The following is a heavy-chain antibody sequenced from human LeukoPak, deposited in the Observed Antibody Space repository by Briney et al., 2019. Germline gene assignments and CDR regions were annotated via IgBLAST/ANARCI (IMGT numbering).Heavy chain of an antibody. V-gene: IGHV3-21*01. J-gene: IGHJ4*02. Sequence: GGTLRLSCAASGFTFSSYGMSWVRQAPGKGLEWVSSISSSSSYIYYADSVKGRFTISRDNAKNSLYLQMNSLRAEDTAVYYCARDLYGDYGFDYWGQGTLVTVSS. D-gene: IGHD4-17*01. CDR2: ISSSSSYI. CDR1: GFTFSSYG. CDR3: ARDLYGDYGFDY.